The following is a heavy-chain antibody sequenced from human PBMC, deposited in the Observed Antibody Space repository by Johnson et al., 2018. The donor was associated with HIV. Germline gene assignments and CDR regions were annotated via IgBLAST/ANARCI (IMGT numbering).Heavy chain of an antibody. V-gene: IGHV3-9*01. J-gene: IGHJ3*02. CDR1: GFTFDDYA. CDR2: ISWNSGSI. D-gene: IGHD3-10*01. CDR3: AKEAAMVQGGAFDI. Sequence: VQLVESGGGLVQPGRSLRLSCAASGFTFDDYAMHWVRQAPGKGLEWVSGISWNSGSIGYADSVKGRFTISRDNVKNSLYLQMNSLRAEDTALYYCAKEAAMVQGGAFDIWGQGTMVTVSS.